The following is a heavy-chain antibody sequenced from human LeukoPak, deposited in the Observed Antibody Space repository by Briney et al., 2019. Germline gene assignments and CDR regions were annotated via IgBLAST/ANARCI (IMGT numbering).Heavy chain of an antibody. CDR1: GFTFSYGW. J-gene: IGHJ6*04. CDR2: VHSKTDGGST. D-gene: IGHD2-2*01. CDR3: TTDLHTTRVVPAAMPSWREIDYYYYYGMDV. V-gene: IGHV3-15*01. Sequence: PGGPLRLSCGASGFTFSYGWMSWLRQAPARGLEWVGRVHSKTDGGSTDYAPREKGRVTISRDDSKNTLYLQMNSLKTEDTAVYYCTTDLHTTRVVPAAMPSWREIDYYYYYGMDVWGKGTTVTVSS.